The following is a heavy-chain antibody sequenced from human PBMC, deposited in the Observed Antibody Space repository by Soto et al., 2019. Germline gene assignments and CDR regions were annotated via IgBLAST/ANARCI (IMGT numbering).Heavy chain of an antibody. CDR1: GFSITDYA. V-gene: IGHV3-23*01. CDR2: ISDSGTKT. J-gene: IGHJ4*02. Sequence: LRLSCSASGFSITDYAMSWVRQAPGKGLEWVSSISDSGTKTFYGDSVKGRFAISRDTSKNTVYMQMNNLRAEDTALYYCAKDGIRKDDYWGQGTVVTVSS. CDR3: AKDGIRKDDY.